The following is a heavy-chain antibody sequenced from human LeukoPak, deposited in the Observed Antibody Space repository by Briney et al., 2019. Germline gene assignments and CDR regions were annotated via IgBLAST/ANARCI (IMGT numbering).Heavy chain of an antibody. CDR1: GGTFSSYA. J-gene: IGHJ6*02. CDR2: IIPIFGTA. D-gene: IGHD2-15*01. Sequence: SVNVSCKASGGTFSSYAISWVRQAPGQGLEWMGGIIPIFGTANYAQKFQGRVTITADESTSTAYMELSSLRSEDTAVYYCAVGYCSGGSCYGNPEPHVELYGMDVWGQGTTVTVSS. V-gene: IGHV1-69*01. CDR3: AVGYCSGGSCYGNPEPHVELYGMDV.